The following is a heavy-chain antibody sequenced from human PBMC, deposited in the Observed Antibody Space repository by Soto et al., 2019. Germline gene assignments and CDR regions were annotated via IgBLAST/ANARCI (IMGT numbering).Heavy chain of an antibody. Sequence: QVQLQGSGPRLVKPSQTLSLTCSVSGASISSGAYFWTWIRHHPGKGLEWIGYIYYSVSTSYTYPNTSLQSRVTISVDTSKTLFSLRLTSVTAADTATYYCARDKGPDTYGQTRIRDYSYAMDVWGQGTPVIVSS. CDR3: ARDKGPDTYGQTRIRDYSYAMDV. CDR1: GASISSGAYF. V-gene: IGHV4-31*03. CDR2: IYYSVST. D-gene: IGHD5-18*01. J-gene: IGHJ6*02.